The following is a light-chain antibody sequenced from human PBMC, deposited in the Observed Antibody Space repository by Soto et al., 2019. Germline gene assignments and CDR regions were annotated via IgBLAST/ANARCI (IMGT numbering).Light chain of an antibody. V-gene: IGLV1-40*01. CDR2: GNS. Sequence: QSVLTQPPSVSGAPGQRVTISCTGSNSDIGAGYDVHWYQRLPGTAPKLLIYGNSNRPSGVPDRFSGSKSGTSASLTITGLQAEDEADYYCQSYGDSLSGYVFGTGTKV. J-gene: IGLJ1*01. CDR1: NSDIGAGYD. CDR3: QSYGDSLSGYV.